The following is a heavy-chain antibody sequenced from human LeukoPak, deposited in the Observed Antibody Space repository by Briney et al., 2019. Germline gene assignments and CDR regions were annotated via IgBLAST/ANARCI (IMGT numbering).Heavy chain of an antibody. V-gene: IGHV4-59*01. CDR3: ARDRLYSSGWINYYYYYGMDG. D-gene: IGHD6-19*01. J-gene: IGHJ6*02. Sequence: SETLSLTRTVCGGSISRYYWSWIRQPPGRGLEWIGYIYYSGSNNYNPSLKSRVPISVDRSKHQFSLKLSSVTAADTAVYYCARDRLYSSGWINYYYYYGMDGWGQGTTVTVSS. CDR2: IYYSGSN. CDR1: GGSISRYY.